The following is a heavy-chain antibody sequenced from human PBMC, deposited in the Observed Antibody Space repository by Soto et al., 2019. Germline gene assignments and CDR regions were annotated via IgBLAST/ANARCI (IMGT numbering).Heavy chain of an antibody. V-gene: IGHV3-48*02. CDR2: ITRRGVT. D-gene: IGHD2-15*01. Sequence: GTLIHYCAASGLAISSDDMNLGSQTTGKGLEWIAYITRRGVTHYADSVEGRFSISRDNAQSALFMQMLSLRDEDMVVYYCARDAAEINSYCIDFWGQGVVVAVSS. J-gene: IGHJ4*02. CDR1: GLAISSDD. CDR3: ARDAAEINSYCIDF.